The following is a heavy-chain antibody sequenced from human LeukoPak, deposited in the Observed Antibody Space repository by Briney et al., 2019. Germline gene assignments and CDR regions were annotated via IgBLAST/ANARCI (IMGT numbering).Heavy chain of an antibody. J-gene: IGHJ3*02. CDR3: SRDREAAAGINALDI. CDR2: ITSKPYGGTA. V-gene: IGHV3-49*04. D-gene: IGHD6-13*01. CDR1: GGTFGDYA. Sequence: GGSLRLSCATSGGTFGDYAVSWVRQAPGKGQEWLGFITSKPYGGTAEYAASVKGRFTISRDDSKSLAYLQMNSLKTEDTAMYYCSRDREAAAGINALDIWGQGTMVTVSS.